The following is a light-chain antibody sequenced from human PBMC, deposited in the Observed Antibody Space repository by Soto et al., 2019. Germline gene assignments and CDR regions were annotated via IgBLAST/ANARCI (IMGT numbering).Light chain of an antibody. V-gene: IGLV2-8*01. J-gene: IGLJ3*02. Sequence: QSVLTQPPSASGSPGQSVTISCTGTRSDVGGYNYVSWYQQYPGRAPKLMIYEVTKRPSGVPDRFSGSKSGNTASLTVSGLQAEDDADYYCSSYAASNNFYFVFGGGTKLTVL. CDR2: EVT. CDR3: SSYAASNNFYFV. CDR1: RSDVGGYNY.